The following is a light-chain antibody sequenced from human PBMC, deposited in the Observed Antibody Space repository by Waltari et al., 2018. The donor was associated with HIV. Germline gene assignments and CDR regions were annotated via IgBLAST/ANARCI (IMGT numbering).Light chain of an antibody. CDR2: GAA. CDR3: QQYNIRPRGNT. CDR1: QGVGSN. J-gene: IGKJ2*01. V-gene: IGKV3-15*01. Sequence: DIVMTQSPAILSVSPGERVTLPCRASQGVGSNLAWYRQKVGQAPRLLIYGAATRAAEIPGRFSGSGSGTDFTLTIDSLQSEDFATYYCQQYNIRPRGNTFGQGTKLQIK.